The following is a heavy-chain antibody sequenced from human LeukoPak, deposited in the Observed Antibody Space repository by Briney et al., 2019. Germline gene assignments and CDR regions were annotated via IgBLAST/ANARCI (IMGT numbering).Heavy chain of an antibody. CDR2: IYSDDST. CDR1: GFTVSSNY. V-gene: IGHV3-66*01. CDR3: AQDLAWGAFDH. D-gene: IGHD7-27*01. Sequence: PGGSLRLSCAASGFTVSSNYMSWVRQAPGKGLEWVSVIYSDDSTYYADSVKGRFTISRDNSKNTLSLQMNSLRVEDTAVYYCAQDLAWGAFDHWGQGTLVTVSS. J-gene: IGHJ4*02.